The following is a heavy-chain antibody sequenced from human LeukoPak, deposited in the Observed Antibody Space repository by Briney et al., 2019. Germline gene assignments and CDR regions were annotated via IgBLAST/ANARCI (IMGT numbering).Heavy chain of an antibody. CDR2: IYYSGST. V-gene: IGHV4-59*08. D-gene: IGHD3-10*01. Sequence: SETLSLTCTVSGGSISSYFWSWIRQPPGKGLEWIGYIYYSGSTNYNPSLKSRVTISVDTSRNQFSLKLSSVTAADTAVYYCARVGSGSFPPNYFDYWGQGTLVTVSS. J-gene: IGHJ4*02. CDR3: ARVGSGSFPPNYFDY. CDR1: GGSISSYF.